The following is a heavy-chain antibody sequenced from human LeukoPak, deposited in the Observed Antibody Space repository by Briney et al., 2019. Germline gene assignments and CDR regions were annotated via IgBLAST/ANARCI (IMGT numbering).Heavy chain of an antibody. CDR3: AKAYYGSGRTPFEY. J-gene: IGHJ4*02. Sequence: GGSLRLSCAASGFTFSRYAMSWVRQAPGKGLEWVSAISGSGGSTYYADSVQGRFTISRHNSKNTPYLQMNSLRAEDTAVYYCAKAYYGSGRTPFEYWGQGTLVTVSS. CDR1: GFTFSRYA. CDR2: ISGSGGST. D-gene: IGHD3-10*01. V-gene: IGHV3-23*01.